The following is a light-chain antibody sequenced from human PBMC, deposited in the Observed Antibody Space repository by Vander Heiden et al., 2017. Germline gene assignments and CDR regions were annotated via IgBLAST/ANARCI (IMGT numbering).Light chain of an antibody. V-gene: IGKV4-1*01. J-gene: IGKJ1*01. CDR3: QKYYNTPPT. CDR2: WAS. CDR1: NKNH. Sequence: DIVMTQSPDSLAVSLGERATINNKNHLAWYQQKPGQPPKLLIYWASTRESGVPDRFSGSGSGTDFTLTISSLQAEDVAVYYCQKYYNTPPTFGQGTKVEIK.